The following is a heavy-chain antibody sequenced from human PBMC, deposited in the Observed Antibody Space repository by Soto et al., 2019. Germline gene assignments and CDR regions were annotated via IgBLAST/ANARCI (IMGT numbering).Heavy chain of an antibody. V-gene: IGHV1-18*04. J-gene: IGHJ3*02. Sequence: GASVKVSCKASGYTFTSYGISWVRQAPGQGLEWMGWISAYNGNTNYAQKLQGRVTMTTDTSTSTAYMELRSLRSDDTAVYYCARGHTTIFGVGNDAFDIWGQGTMVTVS. CDR1: GYTFTSYG. CDR3: ARGHTTIFGVGNDAFDI. CDR2: ISAYNGNT. D-gene: IGHD3-3*01.